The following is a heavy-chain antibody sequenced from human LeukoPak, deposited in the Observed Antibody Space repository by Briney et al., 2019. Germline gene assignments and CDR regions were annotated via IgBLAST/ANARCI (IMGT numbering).Heavy chain of an antibody. D-gene: IGHD3-10*01. V-gene: IGHV4-39*07. CDR3: ARDVGSGSYYNYYYYMDV. CDR2: IYYSGST. CDR1: GFSFSSYS. J-gene: IGHJ6*03. Sequence: PGGSLRLSCAASGFSFSSYSMNWVRQAPGKGLEWIGSIYYSGSTYYNPSLKSRVTISVGTSKNQFSLKLSSVTAADTAVYYCARDVGSGSYYNYYYYMDVWGKGTTVTVSS.